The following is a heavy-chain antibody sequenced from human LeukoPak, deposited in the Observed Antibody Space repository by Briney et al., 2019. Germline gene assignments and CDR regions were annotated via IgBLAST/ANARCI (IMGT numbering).Heavy chain of an antibody. CDR1: GYIFTGYY. CDR2: INPNSGDT. CDR3: ARGLNWNYDY. D-gene: IGHD1-7*01. J-gene: IGHJ4*02. V-gene: IGHV1-2*02. Sequence: ASVKVSCKASGYIFTGYYMHWVRQAPGQGLEWMGWINPNSGDTNYAQKFQGRVTMTRDTSISTAYMELSRLRSDDTAVYYCARGLNWNYDYWGQGTLVTVSS.